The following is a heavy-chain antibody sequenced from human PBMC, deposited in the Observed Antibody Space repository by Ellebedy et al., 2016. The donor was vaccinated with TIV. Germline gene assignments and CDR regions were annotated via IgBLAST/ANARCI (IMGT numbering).Heavy chain of an antibody. D-gene: IGHD3-3*01. CDR2: ISGSGGST. Sequence: GGSLRLSXAASGFTFDDYAMHWVRQAPGKGLEWVSAISGSGGSTYYADSVKGRFTISRDNSKNTLYLQMNSLRAEDTAVYYCAKDGILRITIFGVVPFDYWGQGTLVTVSS. J-gene: IGHJ4*02. CDR3: AKDGILRITIFGVVPFDY. CDR1: GFTFDDYA. V-gene: IGHV3-23*01.